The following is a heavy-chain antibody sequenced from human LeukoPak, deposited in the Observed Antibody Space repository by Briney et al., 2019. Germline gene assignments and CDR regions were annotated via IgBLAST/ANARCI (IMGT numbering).Heavy chain of an antibody. CDR1: GYTFTSYF. CDR2: INPSGGNT. D-gene: IGHD3-16*01. Sequence: ASVKVSCKASGYTFTSYFMHWVRQAPGQGLEWMGVINPSGGNTGYAQKFKGRVTMTRDTSTSTVYMELSSLTSEDSAVYYCARDLPTGYASMAYWGQGTLLTVSS. CDR3: ARDLPTGYASMAY. V-gene: IGHV1-46*01. J-gene: IGHJ4*02.